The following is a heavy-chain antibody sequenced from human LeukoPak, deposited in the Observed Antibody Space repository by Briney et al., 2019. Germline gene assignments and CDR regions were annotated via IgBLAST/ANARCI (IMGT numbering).Heavy chain of an antibody. CDR2: ISYDGSNK. Sequence: HGGSLRLSCAASGFTFSSYGMHWVRQAPGKGLEWVAVISYDGSNKYYADSVKGRFTISRDNSKNTLYLQMNSLRAEDTAVYYCAKAPGGVAAELDYWGQGTLVTVSS. D-gene: IGHD6-13*01. CDR3: AKAPGGVAAELDY. J-gene: IGHJ4*02. CDR1: GFTFSSYG. V-gene: IGHV3-30*18.